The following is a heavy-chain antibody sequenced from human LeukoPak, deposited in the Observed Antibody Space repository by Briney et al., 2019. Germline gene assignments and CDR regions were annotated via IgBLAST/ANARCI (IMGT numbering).Heavy chain of an antibody. Sequence: ASVRVSCKPSGYSFTTYGIGWVRQAPGQGLEWMGLISTDNGDTNYAPNFQGRVAMTTDTSTSTAYMELRSLRSDDTAVYYCARFWSGYLPDYWGQGTLVTASS. J-gene: IGHJ4*02. D-gene: IGHD3-3*01. CDR3: ARFWSGYLPDY. V-gene: IGHV1-18*01. CDR2: ISTDNGDT. CDR1: GYSFTTYG.